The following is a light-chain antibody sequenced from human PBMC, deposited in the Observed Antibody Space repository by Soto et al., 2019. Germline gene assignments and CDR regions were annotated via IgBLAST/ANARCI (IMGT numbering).Light chain of an antibody. CDR1: QSISSY. CDR2: AAS. V-gene: IGKV1-39*01. Sequence: DIQMTQSPSSLSASVGDRVTITCRASQSISSYLNWYQQKPGKAPKLLIYAASGLQSGVPSRFSGSGSGTDFTLTISSLQPEDCATYYCQQSYSTLITFGPGTKVDIK. J-gene: IGKJ3*01. CDR3: QQSYSTLIT.